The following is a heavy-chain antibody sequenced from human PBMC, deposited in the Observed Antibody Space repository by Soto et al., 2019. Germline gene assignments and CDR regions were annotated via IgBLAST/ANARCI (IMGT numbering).Heavy chain of an antibody. CDR3: VRDLTTYGSPHFDY. V-gene: IGHV3-21*06. Sequence: EVQLVESGGGLVKWGWSLTLSCAASGFMFSSYRMNWVRQAPGKGLELVSSINSGGTYRYYADSVQGRFTISRNNARNSFYLHMNSLGVEDTAVYYCVRDLTTYGSPHFDYWGQGTLVTVFS. D-gene: IGHD3-10*01. CDR1: GFMFSSYR. J-gene: IGHJ4*02. CDR2: INSGGTYR.